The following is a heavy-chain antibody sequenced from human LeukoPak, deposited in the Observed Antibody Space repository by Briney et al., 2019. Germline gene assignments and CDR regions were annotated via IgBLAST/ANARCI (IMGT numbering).Heavy chain of an antibody. D-gene: IGHD3-22*01. Sequence: PGGSLRLSCAASGFTFSSYAMSWVRQAPGKGLEWVSGISGSGDKTNYADSVKGRFTISRDNSKNTLYLQMNSLRAEDTALYYCARGHNYDSSGPLGAFDIWGQGTMVTVSS. J-gene: IGHJ3*02. CDR2: ISGSGDKT. V-gene: IGHV3-23*01. CDR3: ARGHNYDSSGPLGAFDI. CDR1: GFTFSSYA.